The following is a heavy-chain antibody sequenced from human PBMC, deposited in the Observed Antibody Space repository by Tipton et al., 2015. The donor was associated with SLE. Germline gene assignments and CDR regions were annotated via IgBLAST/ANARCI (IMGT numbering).Heavy chain of an antibody. CDR1: GGSISSSSYY. CDR2: IHYSGST. V-gene: IGHV4-39*01. CDR3: ASSFDY. Sequence: TLSLTCTVSGGSISSSSYYWGWIRQPPGKGLEWIGSIHYSGSTYYNPSLKSRVPISVDTSKNQFSLKLSSVTAADTAVYYWASSFDYWGQGTLVTVSS. J-gene: IGHJ4*02.